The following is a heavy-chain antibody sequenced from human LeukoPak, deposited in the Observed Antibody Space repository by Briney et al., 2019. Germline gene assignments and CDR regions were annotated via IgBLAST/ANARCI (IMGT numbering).Heavy chain of an antibody. CDR2: IYYSGST. CDR1: GGSISSYY. J-gene: IGHJ5*02. Sequence: SETLSLTCTVSGGSISSYYWSWIRQPPGKGLEWIGYIYYSGSTNYNPSLKSRVTISVDTSKNQFSLKLSSVTAADTAVYYCARQTRIVATSTWLVKGNWFDPWGQGTLVTVSS. CDR3: ARQTRIVATSTWLVKGNWFDP. D-gene: IGHD5-12*01. V-gene: IGHV4-59*01.